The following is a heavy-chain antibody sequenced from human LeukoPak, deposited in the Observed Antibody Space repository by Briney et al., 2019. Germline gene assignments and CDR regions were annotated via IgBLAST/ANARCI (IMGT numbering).Heavy chain of an antibody. D-gene: IGHD3-10*01. CDR2: ITTYKGNT. CDR3: ARDGIEYGSGSGKFYSSGMDV. Sequence: ASVKVSCKASGYMFSSYGISWVRQAPGEGLEWMGWITTYKGNTAYEQKFQGRVTMTTDTSTSTAYLELRSLRSDDTAVYYCARDGIEYGSGSGKFYSSGMDVWGQGTTVTVSS. J-gene: IGHJ6*02. CDR1: GYMFSSYG. V-gene: IGHV1-18*01.